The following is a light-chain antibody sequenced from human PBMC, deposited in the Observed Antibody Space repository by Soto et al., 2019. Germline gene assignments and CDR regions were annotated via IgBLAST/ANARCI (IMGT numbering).Light chain of an antibody. Sequence: QTVVTQEPSLTVSPGGTVTLTCALTTGAVTSDYYPSWFQRKPGQALRTLIYRTSNKHSWTPARFSGSLLGGKAALTLSGLQPEDEADYYCVLLYGGAWVFGGGTKLTVL. CDR2: RTS. CDR3: VLLYGGAWV. V-gene: IGLV7-43*01. J-gene: IGLJ3*02. CDR1: TGAVTSDYY.